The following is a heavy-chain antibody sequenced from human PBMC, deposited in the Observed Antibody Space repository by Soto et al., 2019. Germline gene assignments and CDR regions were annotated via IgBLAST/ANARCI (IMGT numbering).Heavy chain of an antibody. CDR1: GGSFSGYY. CDR3: ARSTAYDAFDI. J-gene: IGHJ3*02. D-gene: IGHD3-16*01. V-gene: IGHV4-34*01. CDR2: INHSGST. Sequence: QVQLQQWGAGLLKPSETLSLTCAVYGGSFSGYYWSWIRQPPWKGLEWIGEINHSGSTNYNPSLKSRVNTSVDTSKNQFSLKLCSVTAADTAVYYCARSTAYDAFDIWGQGTMVTVSS.